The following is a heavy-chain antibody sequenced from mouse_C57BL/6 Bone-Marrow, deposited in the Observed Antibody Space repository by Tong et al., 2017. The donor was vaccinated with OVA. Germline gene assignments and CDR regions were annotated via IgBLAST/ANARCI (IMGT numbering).Heavy chain of an antibody. J-gene: IGHJ2*01. V-gene: IGHV2-6-2*01. CDR3: ARHEEVRDYFDY. Sequence: VQLQESGPDLVAPPQSLSITCTVSGFSFTSYGVHWVRQPPGKGLEWLVVIWSDGSTTYNSALKSRMRISKDNSKSQVFLKMNRLQTDDTARYYGARHEEVRDYFDYGGKGTTLTVSS. D-gene: IGHD2-14*01. CDR2: IWSDGST. CDR1: GFSFTSYG.